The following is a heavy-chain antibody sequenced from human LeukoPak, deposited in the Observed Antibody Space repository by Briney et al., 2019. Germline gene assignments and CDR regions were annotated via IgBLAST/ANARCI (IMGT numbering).Heavy chain of an antibody. J-gene: IGHJ5*02. CDR1: GGSISSSSYY. CDR2: IYYSGST. D-gene: IGHD5-18*01. CDR3: ARDLGYSYGPALP. V-gene: IGHV4-39*07. Sequence: SETLSLTCTVSGGSISSSSYYWGWIRQPPGKGLEWIGSIYYSGSTYYNPSLKSRVTISVDTSKNQFSLKLSSVTAADTAVYYCARDLGYSYGPALPWGQGTLVTVSS.